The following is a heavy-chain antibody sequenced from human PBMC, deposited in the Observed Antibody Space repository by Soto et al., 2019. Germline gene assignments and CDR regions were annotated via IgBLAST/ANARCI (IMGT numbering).Heavy chain of an antibody. V-gene: IGHV3-48*01. CDR2: ISSSSSTI. Sequence: EVQLVESGGGLVQPGGSLRLSCAASGFTFSSYSMNWVRQAPGKGLEWVSYISSSSSTIYYADSVKGRFTISRDNAKKSLYLQMNCLRAEDTAVYYCARANYYGSPGDFYYWGQGTLVTVSS. J-gene: IGHJ4*02. D-gene: IGHD3-10*01. CDR3: ARANYYGSPGDFYY. CDR1: GFTFSSYS.